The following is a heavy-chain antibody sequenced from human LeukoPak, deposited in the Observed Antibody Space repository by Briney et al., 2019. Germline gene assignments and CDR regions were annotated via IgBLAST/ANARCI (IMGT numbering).Heavy chain of an antibody. V-gene: IGHV3-21*04. CDR2: ISSSSSYI. D-gene: IGHD3-9*01. CDR3: ARDGYYDILTGYPKYYFDY. Sequence: PGGSLRLSCAASGFTFSSYSMNWVRQAPGKGLEWVSSISSSSSYIYYADSVKGRFTISRDNAKNSLYLQMNSLRSEDTAVYYCARDGYYDILTGYPKYYFDYWGQGTLVTVSS. J-gene: IGHJ4*02. CDR1: GFTFSSYS.